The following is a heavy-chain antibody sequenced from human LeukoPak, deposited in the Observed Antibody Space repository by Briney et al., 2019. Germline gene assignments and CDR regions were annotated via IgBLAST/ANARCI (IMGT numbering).Heavy chain of an antibody. CDR3: AGGPYRWLQLPDGKGAFDI. J-gene: IGHJ3*02. CDR1: GFTFSSYA. D-gene: IGHD5-24*01. Sequence: GGSLRLSCAASGFTFSSYAMHWVRQAPGKGLEWVAVISYDGSNKYYADSVKGRFTISRDNSKDTLYLQMNSLRAEDTAVYYCAGGPYRWLQLPDGKGAFDIWGQGTMVTVSS. CDR2: ISYDGSNK. V-gene: IGHV3-30-3*01.